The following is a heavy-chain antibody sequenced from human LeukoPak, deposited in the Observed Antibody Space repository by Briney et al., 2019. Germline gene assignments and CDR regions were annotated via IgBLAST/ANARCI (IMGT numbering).Heavy chain of an antibody. D-gene: IGHD5-24*01. CDR3: AMKAVPRPRLHDAFDF. V-gene: IGHV3-20*04. J-gene: IGHJ3*01. Sequence: GGSLRLSCAASAFNFDDYGMSWVRQVPGKGLEWVSGINLNGGSIGYADSVKGRFTISRDNAKNSLYLQMNSLRADDTAVYYCAMKAVPRPRLHDAFDFWGQGTVVSVSS. CDR1: AFNFDDYG. CDR2: INLNGGSI.